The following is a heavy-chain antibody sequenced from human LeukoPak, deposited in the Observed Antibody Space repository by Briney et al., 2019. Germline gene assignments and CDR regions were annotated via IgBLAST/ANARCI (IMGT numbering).Heavy chain of an antibody. CDR1: GFTFNNYA. V-gene: IGHV3-23*01. CDR2: ISGSGGTT. Sequence: GGSLRPSCAASGFTFNNYAMTWVRQAPGKGLEWVSAISGSGGTTLYADSVKGRFTISRDNSKSTLYLQMNSLRAEDTAVYYCAKDQGIQLWLKYFQHWGQGTLVTVSS. J-gene: IGHJ1*01. CDR3: AKDQGIQLWLKYFQH. D-gene: IGHD5-18*01.